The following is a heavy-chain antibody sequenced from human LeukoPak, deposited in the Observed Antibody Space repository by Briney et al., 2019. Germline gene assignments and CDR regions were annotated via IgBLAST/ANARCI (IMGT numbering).Heavy chain of an antibody. V-gene: IGHV3-48*03. CDR2: ISSSGSTI. J-gene: IGHJ5*02. CDR1: GFTFSSCE. Sequence: PGGSLRLSCAASGFTFSSCEMNWVRQAPGKGLEWVSYISSSGSTIYYADSVKGRFTISRDNAKNSLYLQMNSLRAEDTAVYYCARDSGWYTWFDPWGQGTLVTVSS. D-gene: IGHD6-19*01. CDR3: ARDSGWYTWFDP.